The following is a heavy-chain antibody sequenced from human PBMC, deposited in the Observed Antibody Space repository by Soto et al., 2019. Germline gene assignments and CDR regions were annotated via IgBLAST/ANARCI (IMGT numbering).Heavy chain of an antibody. V-gene: IGHV3-7*01. CDR3: ARDFYGSIDY. J-gene: IGHJ4*02. CDR1: GFTFHRNW. D-gene: IGHD4-17*01. Sequence: TGGSLRLSCAASGFTFHRNWMNWVRQAPGEGLEWVATINQDGGERNYVDSVRGRFTISRDNAKNSLYLQMNSLRAEDTAVYYCARDFYGSIDYWGQGALVTVSS. CDR2: INQDGGER.